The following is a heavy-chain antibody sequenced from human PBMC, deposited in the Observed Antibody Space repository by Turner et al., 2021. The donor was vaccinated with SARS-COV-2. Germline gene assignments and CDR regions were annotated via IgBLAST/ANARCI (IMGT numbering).Heavy chain of an antibody. J-gene: IGHJ3*02. CDR3: TTGTYYYDSSAYPNDAFDI. Sequence: EVQLVESGGGLVKPGGSLSLSCAASGFTFSNAWMSWVRQAPGKGLEWVGRIKSKTDGGTTDYAAPVKGRFTISRDDSKNTLYLQMNSLKTEDTAVYYCTTGTYYYDSSAYPNDAFDIWGQGTMVTVSS. CDR1: GFTFSNAW. V-gene: IGHV3-15*01. CDR2: IKSKTDGGTT. D-gene: IGHD3-22*01.